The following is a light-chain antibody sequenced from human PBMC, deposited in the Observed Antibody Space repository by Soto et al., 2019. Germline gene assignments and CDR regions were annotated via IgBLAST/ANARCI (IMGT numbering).Light chain of an antibody. CDR3: RQSFPTPPP. CDR1: QTIATY. CDR2: AAS. J-gene: IGKJ2*01. Sequence: DIQMTQSPSSLSASVGDSVPITCRAIQTIATYLHWYQQEPGKAPKLLLYAASRLQSGVPSRFVGSGSGTDFTLTITSLQPEDLATYDCRQSFPTPPPVGQETKLEIE. V-gene: IGKV1-39*01.